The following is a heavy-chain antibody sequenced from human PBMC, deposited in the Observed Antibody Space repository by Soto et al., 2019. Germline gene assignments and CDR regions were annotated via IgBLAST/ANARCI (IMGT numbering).Heavy chain of an antibody. Sequence: SETLSLTCTVSGGSISSGGYYWSWIRQHPGKGLEWIGYIYYSGSTYYNSSLKSRVTISVDTSKNQFSLKLSSVTAADTAVYYCARVWDSSGQHFAFWGQGTLVPVSA. CDR1: GGSISSGGYY. D-gene: IGHD3-22*01. J-gene: IGHJ4*02. CDR2: IYYSGST. V-gene: IGHV4-31*03. CDR3: ARVWDSSGQHFAF.